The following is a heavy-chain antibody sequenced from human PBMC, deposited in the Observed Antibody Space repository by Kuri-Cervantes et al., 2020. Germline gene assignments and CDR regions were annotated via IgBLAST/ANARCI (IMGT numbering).Heavy chain of an antibody. CDR2: ISAYNGNT. CDR3: ARDWDFWSGYGFDP. V-gene: IGHV1-18*01. CDR1: GYTFTSYG. J-gene: IGHJ5*02. Sequence: ASVKVSCKASGYTFTSYGISWVRQTPGQGLEWMGWISAYNGNTNYAQKLQGRVTMTTDTSTSTAYMELRSLRSDDTAVYYCARDWDFWSGYGFDPWGQGTLVTVSS. D-gene: IGHD3-3*01.